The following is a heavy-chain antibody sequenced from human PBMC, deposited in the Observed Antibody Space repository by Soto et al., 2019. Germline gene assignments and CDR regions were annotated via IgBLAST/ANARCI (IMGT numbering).Heavy chain of an antibody. CDR1: GYSFTSYW. J-gene: IGHJ4*02. CDR3: RTYYDFPFYDILTGYYLYKY. CDR2: IYPGDSDT. D-gene: IGHD3-9*01. V-gene: IGHV5-51*01. Sequence: PGESLKISCKGSGYSFTSYWIGWVRQMPGKGLGWMGIIYPGDSDTRYSPSFQGQVTISADKSISTAYLQWSSLKASDTAMYYCRTYYDFPFYDILTGYYLYKYWGQGIL.